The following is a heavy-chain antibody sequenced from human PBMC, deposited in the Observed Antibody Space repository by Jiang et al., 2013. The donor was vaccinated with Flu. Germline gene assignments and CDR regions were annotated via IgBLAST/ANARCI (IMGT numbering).Heavy chain of an antibody. CDR2: IYYSGST. CDR3: AQYNGIDYYGLDV. J-gene: IGHJ6*02. D-gene: IGHD1-26*01. Sequence: LLKPSETLSLTCAVYGGSFSGYYWGWIRQPPGKGLEWIGSIYYSGSTHYNPSLRSRLTISADTSKNQFSLKVYSVTAADTAVYYCAQYNGIDYYGLDVWGQGTSVTVSS. V-gene: IGHV4-34*01. CDR1: GGSFSGYY.